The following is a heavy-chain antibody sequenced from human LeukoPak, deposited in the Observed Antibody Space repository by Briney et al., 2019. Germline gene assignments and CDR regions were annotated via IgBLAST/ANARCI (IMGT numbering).Heavy chain of an antibody. V-gene: IGHV3-23*01. CDR2: ISGSGDST. D-gene: IGHD3-3*01. Sequence: QPGGSLRLSCEGFGYSFSTYGMSWVRQAPGKGLEWVSGISGSGDSTDYAESVKGRFTISRDNSKNTMYLQMNSLRAEDTAVYYCAKANSITIFGVISPVEYWGQGTLVTVSS. J-gene: IGHJ4*02. CDR3: AKANSITIFGVISPVEY. CDR1: GYSFSTYG.